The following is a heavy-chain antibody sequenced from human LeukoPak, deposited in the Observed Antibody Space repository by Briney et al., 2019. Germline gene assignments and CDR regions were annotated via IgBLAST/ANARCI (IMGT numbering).Heavy chain of an antibody. V-gene: IGHV6-1*01. D-gene: IGHD6-13*01. Sequence: SQTLSLTCVISGGCVSSDYGAWTWITQGPSRGLEWLGRTNYMCRCFYEDAVSVNGRITINLDTSKNQLSLDMTSVFAEDTAVYCCGRDLGVAGGGNAFDIWGQGKMVTVSS. CDR3: GRDLGVAGGGNAFDI. J-gene: IGHJ3*02. CDR1: GGCVSSDYGA. CDR2: TNYMCRCFY.